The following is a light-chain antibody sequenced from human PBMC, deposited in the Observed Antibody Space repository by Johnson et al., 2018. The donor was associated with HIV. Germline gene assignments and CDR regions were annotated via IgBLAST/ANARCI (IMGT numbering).Light chain of an antibody. CDR3: GTWDSSLTAYV. V-gene: IGLV1-51*02. CDR2: ENN. J-gene: IGLJ1*01. CDR1: SSNIGNNY. Sequence: QSVLTQPPSVSAAPGQKVTISCSGSSSNIGNNYVSWYQQLPGTAPKLLIYENNKRPSGIPDRFSGSKSGTSATLGITGLQTGDGADYYCGTWDSSLTAYVIGTGTKVTVL.